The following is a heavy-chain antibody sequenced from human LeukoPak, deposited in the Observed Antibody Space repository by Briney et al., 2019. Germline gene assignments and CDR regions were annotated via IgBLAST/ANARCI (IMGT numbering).Heavy chain of an antibody. CDR2: IGGSGENT. CDR1: GFTFTNYA. J-gene: IGHJ4*02. V-gene: IGHV3-23*01. D-gene: IGHD5/OR15-5a*01. CDR3: ATKVSGRQYFDY. Sequence: GGSLRLSCAASGFTFTNYAMSWVRQAPGRGLEVVSVIGGSGENTWYADSVKGRFTISGDNSKNTLSLEMNSLRAEDTAVYYCATKVSGRQYFDYWGQGTSVTVSS.